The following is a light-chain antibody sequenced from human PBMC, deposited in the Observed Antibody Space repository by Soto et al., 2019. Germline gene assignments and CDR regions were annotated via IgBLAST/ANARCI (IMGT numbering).Light chain of an antibody. J-gene: IGKJ4*01. CDR3: QHRYNWPLT. Sequence: EIVLTQSPATLSLSPGEKATLSCRASQSINTYLGWYQQKPGQAPRLLIYDAANRATGVPARFSGSGSGTDFTLTITNLEPEDFAVYYCQHRYNWPLTFGAGTKVHIK. CDR2: DAA. CDR1: QSINTY. V-gene: IGKV3-11*01.